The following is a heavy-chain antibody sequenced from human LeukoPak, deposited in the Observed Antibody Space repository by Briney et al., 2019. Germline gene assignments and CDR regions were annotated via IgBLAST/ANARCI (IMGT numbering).Heavy chain of an antibody. CDR1: GYTFTSYG. CDR2: INPYNGHT. J-gene: IGHJ4*02. D-gene: IGHD3-16*01. V-gene: IGHV1-18*01. Sequence: ASVKVSCKASGYTFTSYGVTWVRQAPGQGLEWMGWINPYNGHTNHTQKLQGRGTMTTDTSTSTAYMGLRSLRSDDKAVYLCAREGRLRFDYRGQGTLVTVSS. CDR3: AREGRLRFDY.